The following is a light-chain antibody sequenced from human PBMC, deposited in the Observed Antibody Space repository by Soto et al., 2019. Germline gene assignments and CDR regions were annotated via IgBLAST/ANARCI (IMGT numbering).Light chain of an antibody. V-gene: IGKV4-1*01. J-gene: IGKJ2*01. CDR2: WAS. CDR1: QSGLYRSDNRNY. CDR3: QQYFGAPFT. Sequence: DIVVTQSPDSLAVSLGERATINCKSSQSGLYRSDNRNYLAWYQQKPGQPPYLLINWASTRESGVPDRFSGSGSGTDFTLTINNLQAEDVAVYYCQQYFGAPFTFVRGTKLQIK.